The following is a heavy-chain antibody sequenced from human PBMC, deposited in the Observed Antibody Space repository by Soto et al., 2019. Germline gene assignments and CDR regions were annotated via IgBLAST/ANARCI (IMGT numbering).Heavy chain of an antibody. J-gene: IGHJ5*02. Sequence: EVQLVESGGGLVQPGGSLRLSCAASGFTFSSYSMNWVRQAPGKGLEWVSYISSSSSTIYYADPVKGRFTISRDNAKNLLYLQMNSVRAEDTAVYYCARRPARIAEFGWFEHWGQGTLVPVSS. D-gene: IGHD6-13*01. CDR1: GFTFSSYS. CDR3: ARRPARIAEFGWFEH. CDR2: ISSSSSTI. V-gene: IGHV3-48*01.